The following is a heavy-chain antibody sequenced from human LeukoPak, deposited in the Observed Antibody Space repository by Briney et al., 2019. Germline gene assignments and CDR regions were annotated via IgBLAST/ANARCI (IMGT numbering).Heavy chain of an antibody. CDR2: IKADGGEK. Sequence: PGGSLRLSCAASGFTFSTYWMNWFRQTPGKGLEWVAKIKADGGEKDHVASVKGRFTISRDNAKNSLYLQMNSLRAEDTAVCYCARDRAVAGTSLGIWGQGTMVTVSS. D-gene: IGHD6-19*01. J-gene: IGHJ3*02. V-gene: IGHV3-7*01. CDR3: ARDRAVAGTSLGI. CDR1: GFTFSTYW.